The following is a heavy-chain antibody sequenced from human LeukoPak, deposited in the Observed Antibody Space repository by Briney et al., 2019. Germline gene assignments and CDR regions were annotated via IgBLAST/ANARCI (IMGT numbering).Heavy chain of an antibody. J-gene: IGHJ4*02. CDR2: ITSSRIYI. CDR1: GFTFSTYS. V-gene: IGHV3-21*04. CDR3: AKSPLRSGGDTYYFDY. D-gene: IGHD2-21*02. Sequence: GGSLRLSCAASGFTFSTYSMNWVRQAPGKGLEWVSSITSSRIYIYYADSVKGRFTISRDNSKNTLYLQMNSLRAEDTAVYYCAKSPLRSGGDTYYFDYWGQGTLVTVSS.